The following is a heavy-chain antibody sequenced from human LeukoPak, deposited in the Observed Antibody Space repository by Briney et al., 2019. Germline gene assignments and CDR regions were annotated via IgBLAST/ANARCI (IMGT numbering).Heavy chain of an antibody. V-gene: IGHV3-23*01. CDR2: VIGRVSST. Sequence: HSGGSLRLSCAASGFTFVSYAMSWLRQTPGKGLEGVSVVIGRVSSTDYADSVQGRFTISRDNSKNTLYLQMNSLRVDDTAICYCVKGAYDYLEVGYFDYWGQGTLVTVSS. D-gene: IGHD3-16*01. J-gene: IGHJ4*02. CDR1: GFTFVSYA. CDR3: VKGAYDYLEVGYFDY.